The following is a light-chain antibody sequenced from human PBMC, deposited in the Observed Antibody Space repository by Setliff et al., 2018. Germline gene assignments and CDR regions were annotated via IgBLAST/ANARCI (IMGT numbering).Light chain of an antibody. Sequence: QSVLTQPPSASGTPGQRVTISCSGSSSNIGSKTVNWYQQLPGTAPKLLISQDSQRPSGVPDRFSGSKSGTSASLAISGLQSEDEADYYCAAWDVSLNGVVFGGGTKVTVL. J-gene: IGLJ2*01. CDR2: QDS. V-gene: IGLV1-44*01. CDR1: SSNIGSKT. CDR3: AAWDVSLNGVV.